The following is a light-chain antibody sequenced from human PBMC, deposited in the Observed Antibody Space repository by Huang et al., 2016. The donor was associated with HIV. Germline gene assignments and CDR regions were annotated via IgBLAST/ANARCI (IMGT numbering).Light chain of an antibody. V-gene: IGKV3-15*01. J-gene: IGKJ1*01. Sequence: EIVMTQSPATLSVSPGESATLPCRASQTVNSNLAWYQHKPGQAPRRLLYGASTMATGVPARFSGSGSGTKFTLTISSLQSEDFAVYYCQQYNNWLAFGQGTKVEIK. CDR1: QTVNSN. CDR2: GAS. CDR3: QQYNNWLA.